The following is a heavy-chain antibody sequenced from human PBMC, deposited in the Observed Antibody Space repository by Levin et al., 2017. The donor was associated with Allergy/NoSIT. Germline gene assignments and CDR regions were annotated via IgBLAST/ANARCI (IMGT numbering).Heavy chain of an antibody. Sequence: GGSLRLSCEASGFTFSDHQMDWVRQAPGKGLEWVARTKNKAEGYATVYAASVNGRFTISRHDSQNSLYLQMNSLEAEGTAVYFCARSGGPDGAFYDWGQGTLVTVSS. D-gene: IGHD3-3*01. CDR2: TKNKAEGYAT. J-gene: IGHJ4*02. CDR1: GFTFSDHQ. CDR3: ARSGGPDGAFYD. V-gene: IGHV3-72*01.